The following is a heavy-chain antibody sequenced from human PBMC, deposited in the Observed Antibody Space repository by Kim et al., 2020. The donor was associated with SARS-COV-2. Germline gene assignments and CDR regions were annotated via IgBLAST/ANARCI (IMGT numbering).Heavy chain of an antibody. CDR2: IYYSGST. D-gene: IGHD3-10*01. CDR1: GGSISSGGYY. V-gene: IGHV4-31*03. CDR3: ARGAPDYITKTALRYYFDY. Sequence: SETLSLTCTVSGGSISSGGYYWSWIRQHPGKGLEWIGYIYYSGSTYYNPSLKSRVTISVDTSKNQFSLKLSSVTAADTAVYYCARGAPDYITKTALRYYFDYWGQGTLVTVSS. J-gene: IGHJ4*02.